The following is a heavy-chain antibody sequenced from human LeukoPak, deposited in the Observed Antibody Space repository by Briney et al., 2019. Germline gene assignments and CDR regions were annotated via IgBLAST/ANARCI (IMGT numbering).Heavy chain of an antibody. D-gene: IGHD4-23*01. CDR2: IGSGGGST. J-gene: IGHJ5*01. CDR3: ARVLFNSGYDS. Sequence: GGSLRLSCEASGSTFSSYAMNWVRQAPGKGLEWVSAIGSGGGSTDYADSVQGRFTISRDNSKSTLYLQMNSLRAEDTAVYYCARVLFNSGYDSWGQGSLVTVSS. V-gene: IGHV3-23*01. CDR1: GSTFSSYA.